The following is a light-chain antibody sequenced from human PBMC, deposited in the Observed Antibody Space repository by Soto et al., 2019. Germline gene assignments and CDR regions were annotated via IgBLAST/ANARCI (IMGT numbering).Light chain of an antibody. CDR2: GNS. CDR3: QSYDIGLSGSV. V-gene: IGLV1-40*01. Sequence: QSVLTQPPSVSGAPGQRVTISCTGSSANIGAGYDVHWYQQLPGTAPKLLIYGNSNRPSGVPDRFSGSKSGTSASLAITGQQAEDEADYYCQSYDIGLSGSVFGGGTKLTVL. CDR1: SANIGAGYD. J-gene: IGLJ2*01.